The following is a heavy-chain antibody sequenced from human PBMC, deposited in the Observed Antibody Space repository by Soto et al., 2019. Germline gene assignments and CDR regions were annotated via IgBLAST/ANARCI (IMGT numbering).Heavy chain of an antibody. V-gene: IGHV4-30-2*01. CDR2: MYHSGST. Sequence: SETLSLTCAVSGGSISSGGYSWSWIRQPPGKGLEWIGYMYHSGSTYYNPSLKSRVTISIDRSKNQFSLKLSSVTAADTAVYYCARAHYGDYGYGMDVWGQGTTVTVSS. CDR1: GGSISSGGYS. D-gene: IGHD4-17*01. CDR3: ARAHYGDYGYGMDV. J-gene: IGHJ6*02.